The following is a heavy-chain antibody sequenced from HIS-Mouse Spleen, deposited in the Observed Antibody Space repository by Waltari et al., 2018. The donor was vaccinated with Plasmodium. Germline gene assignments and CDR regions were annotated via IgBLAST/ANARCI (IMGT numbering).Heavy chain of an antibody. V-gene: IGHV1-2*02. Sequence: QVQLVQSGAEVKKPGASVKVSCKASGYTFTGYYMHWVRQAPGQGLEWMGWINPNSGGPNYAQKFQGRVTMTRDTSISTAYMELSRLRSDDTAVYYCARVLGYKAAAGTFVEYFQHWGQGTLVTVSS. CDR3: ARVLGYKAAAGTFVEYFQH. CDR2: INPNSGGP. J-gene: IGHJ1*01. D-gene: IGHD6-13*01. CDR1: GYTFTGYY.